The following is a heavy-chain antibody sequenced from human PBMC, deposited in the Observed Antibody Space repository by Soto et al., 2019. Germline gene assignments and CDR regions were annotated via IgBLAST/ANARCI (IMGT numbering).Heavy chain of an antibody. J-gene: IGHJ4*02. D-gene: IGHD4-17*01. CDR1: GGSINSGGYY. CDR2: IYYSGST. CDR3: ARDTAFYGDYLFDY. V-gene: IGHV4-31*03. Sequence: ASETLSLTCTVSGGSINSGGYYWSWIRQHPGKGLEWIGYIYYSGSTYYNPSLKSRVTISVDTSKNQFSLKLSSVTAADTAVYYCARDTAFYGDYLFDYWGQGTLVTVSS.